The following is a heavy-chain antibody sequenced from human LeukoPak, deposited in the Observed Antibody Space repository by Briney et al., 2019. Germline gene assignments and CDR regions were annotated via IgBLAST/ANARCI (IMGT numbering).Heavy chain of an antibody. CDR3: AGAVHDYIPSYYYYYYMDV. Sequence: SETLSLTCTVSGGSINSYYWSWIRQPPGKGLEWIGYIYYSGSTNYNPSLKSRVTISVDTSKNQFSLKLSSVTAADTAVYYCAGAVHDYIPSYYYYYYMDVWGKGTTVTVSS. V-gene: IGHV4-59*01. J-gene: IGHJ6*03. D-gene: IGHD4-11*01. CDR1: GGSINSYY. CDR2: IYYSGST.